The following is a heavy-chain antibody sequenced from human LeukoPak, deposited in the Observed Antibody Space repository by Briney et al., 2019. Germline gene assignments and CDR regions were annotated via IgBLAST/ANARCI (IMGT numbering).Heavy chain of an antibody. V-gene: IGHV4-59*08. CDR1: GGSISSYY. CDR3: VRSVFPGIAVAGRFDAFDI. CDR2: IYYSGST. J-gene: IGHJ3*02. D-gene: IGHD6-19*01. Sequence: SETLSLTCTVSGGSISSYYWSWIRQPPGKGLEWIGYIYYSGSTNYNPSLKSRVTISVDTSKNQFSLKLSSVTAADTAVYYCVRSVFPGIAVAGRFDAFDIWGEGTMVTVSS.